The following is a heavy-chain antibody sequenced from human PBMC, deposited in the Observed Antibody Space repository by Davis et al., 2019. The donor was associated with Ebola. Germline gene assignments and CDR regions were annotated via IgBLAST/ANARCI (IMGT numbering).Heavy chain of an antibody. Sequence: ASVQVSCKVSGYTLTELSMHWVRQAPGKGLEWMGWISAYNGNTNYAQKLQGRVTMTTDTSTRTAYMELRSLRSDDTAVYYCARDHRIVAHGTPFDYWGQGTLVTVSS. CDR1: GYTLTELS. V-gene: IGHV1-18*01. D-gene: IGHD6-13*01. CDR3: ARDHRIVAHGTPFDY. CDR2: ISAYNGNT. J-gene: IGHJ4*02.